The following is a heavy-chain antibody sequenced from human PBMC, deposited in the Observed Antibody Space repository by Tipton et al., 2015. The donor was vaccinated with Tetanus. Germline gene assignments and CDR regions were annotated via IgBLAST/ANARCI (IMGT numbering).Heavy chain of an antibody. CDR2: LSGSGDST. V-gene: IGHV3-23*01. D-gene: IGHD3-16*01. Sequence: SLRLSYAASGFTFSSYAVSWVRQAPGKGLEWVSSLSGSGDSTYYVDSVRGRFTISRDNSKNTLYLQMNSLRAEDSAVYYCARRQVEGGAHFDHWGQGTLVTVSS. CDR3: ARRQVEGGAHFDH. J-gene: IGHJ4*02. CDR1: GFTFSSYA.